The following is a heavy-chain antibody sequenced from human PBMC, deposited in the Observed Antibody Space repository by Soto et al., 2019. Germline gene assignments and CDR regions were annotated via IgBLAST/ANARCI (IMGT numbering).Heavy chain of an antibody. D-gene: IGHD2-15*01. CDR1: GDSIGTTHSY. CDR2: IHYSGST. J-gene: IGHJ5*02. Sequence: SETLSLTCTVSGDSIGTTHSYWAWIRQSPGKGLEWIGNIHYSGSTYYMPSLRSRVTLSVDTSKNQFSLRLTSVTAEDTAVYYCAREFCSGGNCYTYYFDPWGQGIPVTVSS. V-gene: IGHV4-39*02. CDR3: AREFCSGGNCYTYYFDP.